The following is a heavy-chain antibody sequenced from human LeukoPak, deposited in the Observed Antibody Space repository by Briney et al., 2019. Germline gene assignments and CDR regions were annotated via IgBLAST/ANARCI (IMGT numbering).Heavy chain of an antibody. J-gene: IGHJ4*02. CDR1: GFTFSSYS. CDR3: ARAHYYDSSGYPLFDY. D-gene: IGHD3-22*01. V-gene: IGHV3-21*01. Sequence: PGGSLSLSCAASGFTFSSYSMNWVRQAPGKGLEWVSSISSSSSYIYYADSVKGRFTISRDNAKNSLYLQMNSLRAEDTAVYYCARAHYYDSSGYPLFDYWGQGTLVTVSS. CDR2: ISSSSSYI.